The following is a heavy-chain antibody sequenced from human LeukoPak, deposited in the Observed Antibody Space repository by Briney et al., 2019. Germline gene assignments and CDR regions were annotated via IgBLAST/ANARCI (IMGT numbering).Heavy chain of an antibody. CDR3: AREGNDYYYDQ. D-gene: IGHD3-16*01. J-gene: IGHJ4*02. CDR2: ITGDCKYI. Sequence: GGSLRLSCAASGFIFKTYTMTWVRQAPGKGLEWVSSITGDCKYITYADSVKGRYTISRDNAKNSLYLQVASLRGDDTATYYCAREGNDYYYDQWGQGTLVTVSP. V-gene: IGHV3-21*01. CDR1: GFIFKTYT.